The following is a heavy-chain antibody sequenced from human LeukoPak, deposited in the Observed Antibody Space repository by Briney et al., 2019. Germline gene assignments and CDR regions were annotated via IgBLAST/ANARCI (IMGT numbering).Heavy chain of an antibody. CDR2: ISSSSSYI. D-gene: IGHD4-17*01. CDR1: GFTFSSYS. J-gene: IGHJ4*02. V-gene: IGHV3-21*01. CDR3: ARTPPSHDYGDYGH. Sequence: KPGGSLRLSCAASGFTFSSYSMNWVRQAPGKGLEWVSSISSSSSYIHYADSVKGRFTISRDNAKNSLYLQMNSLRAEDTAVYYCARTPPSHDYGDYGHWGQGTLVTVSS.